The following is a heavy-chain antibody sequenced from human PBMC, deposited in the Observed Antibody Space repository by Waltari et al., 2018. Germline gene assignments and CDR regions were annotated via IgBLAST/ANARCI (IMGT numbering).Heavy chain of an antibody. CDR3: AREIWGYYYYGMDV. CDR2: IYSGGST. J-gene: IGHJ6*02. CDR1: GFPVSSNY. V-gene: IGHV3-53*01. Sequence: EVQLVESGGGLIQPGGTLRLSCAASGFPVSSNYMSWFRQAPGKGLEWVSVIYSGGSTYYADSVKGRFTISRDNSKNTLYLQMNSLRAEDTAVYYCAREIWGYYYYGMDVWGQGTTVTVSS. D-gene: IGHD2-15*01.